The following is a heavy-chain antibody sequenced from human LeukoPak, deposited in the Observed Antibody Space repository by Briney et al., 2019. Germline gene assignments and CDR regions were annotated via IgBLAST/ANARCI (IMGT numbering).Heavy chain of an antibody. CDR1: GFTFSAYG. V-gene: IGHV3-21*01. Sequence: GGSLRLSCAASGFTFSAYGMNWVRQAPGKGLEWVSSISSSGTYIYYADSMKGRFTISRDDAKNSLFLQMSSLTAEDTAVYYCAREYCSSTSCSNTDYYYYYYMDVWGKGTTVTVSS. CDR3: AREYCSSTSCSNTDYYYYYYMDV. CDR2: ISSSGTYI. J-gene: IGHJ6*03. D-gene: IGHD2-2*01.